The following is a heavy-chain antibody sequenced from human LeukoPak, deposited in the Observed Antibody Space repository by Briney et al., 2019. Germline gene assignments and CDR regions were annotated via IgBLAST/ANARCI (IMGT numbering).Heavy chain of an antibody. CDR2: IYYSGST. J-gene: IGHJ4*02. V-gene: IGHV4-59*01. Sequence: PSETLSLTCTGSGGSISSYYWSWIRQPPGKGLEWIGYIYYSGSTNYNPSLRSRVTISVDTSKNQFSLKLSSVTAADTAVYYCARSGYYGSGSYDYWGQGTLVTVSS. CDR1: GGSISSYY. D-gene: IGHD3-10*01. CDR3: ARSGYYGSGSYDY.